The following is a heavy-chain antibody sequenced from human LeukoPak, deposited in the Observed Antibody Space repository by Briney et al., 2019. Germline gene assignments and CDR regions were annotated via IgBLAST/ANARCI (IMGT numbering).Heavy chain of an antibody. J-gene: IGHJ5*02. CDR1: GYTFTGYY. V-gene: IGHV1-2*02. D-gene: IGHD2-15*01. Sequence: ASVKVSCKASGYTFTGYYMHWVRQAPGQGSERMGWINANSGGTNYAQKFQGRVTITRDTSISTAYMELSRLRSDDTAVYYCARSIVVVVAATGWFDPWGQGTLVTVSS. CDR3: ARSIVVVVAATGWFDP. CDR2: INANSGGT.